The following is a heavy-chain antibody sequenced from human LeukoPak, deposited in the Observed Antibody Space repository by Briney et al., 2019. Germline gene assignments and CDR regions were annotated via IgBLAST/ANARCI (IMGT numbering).Heavy chain of an antibody. CDR1: GYTFTSYY. Sequence: ASAKVSCKASGYTFTSYYFSWVRQATGQGLEWMGWMNPDSGKTGYAQKFQGRVTMTRNTSISTAYMELSSLRSEDTAVYYCARGNGDFIYWGQGTLVTVSS. CDR2: MNPDSGKT. V-gene: IGHV1-8*01. D-gene: IGHD4-17*01. CDR3: ARGNGDFIY. J-gene: IGHJ4*02.